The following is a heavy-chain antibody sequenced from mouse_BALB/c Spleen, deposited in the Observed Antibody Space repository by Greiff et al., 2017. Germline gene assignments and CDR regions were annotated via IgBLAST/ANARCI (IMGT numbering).Heavy chain of an antibody. CDR2: ISSGSSTI. V-gene: IGHV5-17*02. Sequence: EVQVVESGGGLVQPGGSRKLSCAASGFTFSSFGMHWVRQAPEKGLEWVAYISSGSSTIYYADTVKGRFTISRDNPKNTLFLQMTSLRSEDTAMYYCAREEAIGWGDYWGQGTTLTVSS. J-gene: IGHJ2*01. CDR3: AREEAIGWGDY. D-gene: IGHD2-14*01. CDR1: GFTFSSFG.